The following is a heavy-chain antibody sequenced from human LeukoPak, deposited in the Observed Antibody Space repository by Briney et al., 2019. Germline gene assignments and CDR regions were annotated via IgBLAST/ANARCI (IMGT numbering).Heavy chain of an antibody. J-gene: IGHJ4*02. CDR2: ISSSSSNK. Sequence: GGSLRLSCAASGFTFSSSWMTWVRQTPGKGLEWVSSISSSSSNKYYADSVKGRFTISRDNAKNSLYLQMNSLRAEDTAVYYCARDGYSYGNPLEYWGQGTLVTVSS. CDR1: GFTFSSSW. D-gene: IGHD5-18*01. V-gene: IGHV3-21*01. CDR3: ARDGYSYGNPLEY.